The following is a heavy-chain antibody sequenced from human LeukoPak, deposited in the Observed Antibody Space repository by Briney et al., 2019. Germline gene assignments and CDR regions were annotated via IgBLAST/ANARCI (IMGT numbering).Heavy chain of an antibody. J-gene: IGHJ4*02. Sequence: GGSLRLSCAASGFTFSSYGMHWVRQAPGKGLEWVAVISYDGSNKYYADSVKGRFTISRDNSKNTLYLQMNSLRAEDTAVYYCAKDILGYSSGWSKGALGYWGQGTLVTVSS. CDR1: GFTFSSYG. D-gene: IGHD6-19*01. CDR2: ISYDGSNK. CDR3: AKDILGYSSGWSKGALGY. V-gene: IGHV3-30*18.